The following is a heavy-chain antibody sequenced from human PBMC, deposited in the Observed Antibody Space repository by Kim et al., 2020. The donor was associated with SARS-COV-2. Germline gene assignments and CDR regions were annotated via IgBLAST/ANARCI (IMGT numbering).Heavy chain of an antibody. D-gene: IGHD1-26*01. Sequence: SETLSLTCAVSGGSISSQNWWGWVRQPPGKGLEWIGEVSHSGSTTYNPSLKSRVTISIDESNNRFSLNLNSVTAADTAVYFCARGIGAADYWGRGTLVTV. J-gene: IGHJ4*02. CDR1: GGSISSQNW. CDR2: VSHSGST. V-gene: IGHV4-4*02. CDR3: ARGIGAADY.